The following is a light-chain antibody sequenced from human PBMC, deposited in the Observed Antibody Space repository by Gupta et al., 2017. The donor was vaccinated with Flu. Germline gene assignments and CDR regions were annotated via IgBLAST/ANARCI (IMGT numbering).Light chain of an antibody. CDR3: CSYAGIYTWV. J-gene: IGLJ3*02. CDR2: DVS. V-gene: IGLV2-11*01. Sequence: QQHPGKVPKLMIYDVSERPSGVPDRFSGSKSGNTASLTISGLQAEDEAEYYCCSYAGIYTWVFGGGTKVTVL.